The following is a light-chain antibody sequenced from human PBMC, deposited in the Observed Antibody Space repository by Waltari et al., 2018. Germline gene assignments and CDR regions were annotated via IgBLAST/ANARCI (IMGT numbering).Light chain of an antibody. CDR1: QSVSSN. CDR2: GAS. J-gene: IGKJ4*01. CDR3: QQYNNWRLT. Sequence: EIVMTQSPAPLSVSPGERATLSCRASQSVSSNLPWYQQKPGQAPRLLIYGASTRATGIPARFSGSGSGTEFTLTISSLQSEDFAVYYCQQYNNWRLTFGGGTKVEIK. V-gene: IGKV3-15*01.